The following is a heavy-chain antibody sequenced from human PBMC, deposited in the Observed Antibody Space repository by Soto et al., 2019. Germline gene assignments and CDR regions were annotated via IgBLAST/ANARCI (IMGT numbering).Heavy chain of an antibody. V-gene: IGHV1-69*06. J-gene: IGHJ6*02. D-gene: IGHD2-2*01. CDR2: IIPIFNTA. CDR1: GGTFSNYA. CDR3: ARGLVVPAVIRYYYCGMDV. Sequence: QVQLVQSGAEVKKPGSSVKVSCKASGGTFSNYAISWVRQAPGQGLEWMGGIIPIFNTANYAQKYQGRVRITADKTTIIAYRELGSQRSEETAVYCCARGLVVPAVIRYYYCGMDVWGQGSRVTVSS.